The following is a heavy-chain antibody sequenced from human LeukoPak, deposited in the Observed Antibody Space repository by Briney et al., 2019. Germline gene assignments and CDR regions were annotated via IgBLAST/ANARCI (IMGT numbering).Heavy chain of an antibody. D-gene: IGHD6-19*01. CDR2: ISYDGSNK. V-gene: IGHV3-30-3*01. Sequence: PGRSLRLSCAASGFTFSSYAMHWVRQAPGKGLEWVAVISYDGSNKYYADSVKGRFTISRDNSKNTLYLQMNGLRAEDTAVYYCASVGVSGWYYFDYWGQGTLVTVSS. CDR1: GFTFSSYA. J-gene: IGHJ4*02. CDR3: ASVGVSGWYYFDY.